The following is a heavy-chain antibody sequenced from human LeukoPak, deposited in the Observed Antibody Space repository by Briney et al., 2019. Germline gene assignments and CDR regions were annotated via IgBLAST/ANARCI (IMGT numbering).Heavy chain of an antibody. J-gene: IGHJ4*02. D-gene: IGHD1-26*01. CDR1: GLTFSSDA. CDR3: ARPLTLYSGSSYPFLDF. V-gene: IGHV3-30-3*01. CDR2: ISYDGSNK. Sequence: SGGSLRLSCAASGLTFSSDAMHWVRQAPGRGLEWVAVISYDGSNKYYADSVKGRFTISRDNSKSTLYLQMNSLRTEDTAVYYCARPLTLYSGSSYPFLDFWGQGTLVTVSS.